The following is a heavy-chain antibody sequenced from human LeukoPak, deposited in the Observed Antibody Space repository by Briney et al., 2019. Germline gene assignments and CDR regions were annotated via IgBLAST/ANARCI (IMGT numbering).Heavy chain of an antibody. CDR2: INHSGST. Sequence: SETLSLTCAVYGGSFSGYYWSWIRQPPGEGLEWIGEINHSGSTNYNPSLKSRVTISVDTSKNQFSLQLSSVTAADTAVYYCARNSYGPYYFDYWGQGTLVTVSS. D-gene: IGHD5-18*01. CDR1: GGSFSGYY. J-gene: IGHJ4*02. CDR3: ARNSYGPYYFDY. V-gene: IGHV4-34*01.